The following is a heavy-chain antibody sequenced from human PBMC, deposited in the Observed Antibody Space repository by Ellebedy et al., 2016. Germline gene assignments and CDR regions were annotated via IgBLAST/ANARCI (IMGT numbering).Heavy chain of an antibody. J-gene: IGHJ4*02. D-gene: IGHD4-17*01. CDR1: GFTFSSYS. V-gene: IGHV3-48*01. CDR3: ARDRAATVTTLFLDS. Sequence: GESLKISCAASGFTFSSYSMNWVRQAPGKGLEWVSYISGSSSIIHYADSVKGRFTVSRDNAKNSLYLQMNILRAEDTAVYYCARDRAATVTTLFLDSWGQGTLVTVSS. CDR2: ISGSSSII.